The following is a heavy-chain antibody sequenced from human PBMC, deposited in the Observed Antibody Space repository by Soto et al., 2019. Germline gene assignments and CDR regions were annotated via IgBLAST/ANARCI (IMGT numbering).Heavy chain of an antibody. CDR3: ARNVASPGGSGSWGAFDI. Sequence: QVQLQESGPGLVKPSETLSLICTVSGGSIRNYFWDWIRQPAGKGLEWIGRIFSSGSTNYNASLKSRVNMSVDTSNNQASLKLTSMPAEDTAVYYCARNVASPGGSGSWGAFDIWGQGTMVTVSS. CDR2: IFSSGST. D-gene: IGHD5-12*01. V-gene: IGHV4-4*07. CDR1: GGSIRNYF. J-gene: IGHJ3*02.